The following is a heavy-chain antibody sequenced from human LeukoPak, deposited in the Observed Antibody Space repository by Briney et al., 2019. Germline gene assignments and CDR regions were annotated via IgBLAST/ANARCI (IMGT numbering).Heavy chain of an antibody. Sequence: GASVKVSCKASGYTFTGYYMHWVRQAPGQGLEWMGWINPSGGSTSYAQKFQGRVTMTRDMSTSTVYMELSSLRSEDTAVYYCARDADTAMVLDYWGQGTLVTVSS. D-gene: IGHD5-18*01. CDR1: GYTFTGYY. V-gene: IGHV1-46*01. J-gene: IGHJ4*02. CDR3: ARDADTAMVLDY. CDR2: INPSGGST.